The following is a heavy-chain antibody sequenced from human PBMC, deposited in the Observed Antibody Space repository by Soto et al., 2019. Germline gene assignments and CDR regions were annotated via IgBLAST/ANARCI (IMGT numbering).Heavy chain of an antibody. CDR2: IWYDGSNK. Sequence: GGSLRLSCAASGFTFSSYGMHWVRQAPGKGLEWVAVIWYDGSNKYYADSVKGRFTISRDNSKNTLYLQMNSLRAEDTAVYYCASVEYSIRRAFDYWGQGTLVTVSS. CDR3: ASVEYSIRRAFDY. V-gene: IGHV3-33*01. D-gene: IGHD6-6*01. J-gene: IGHJ4*02. CDR1: GFTFSSYG.